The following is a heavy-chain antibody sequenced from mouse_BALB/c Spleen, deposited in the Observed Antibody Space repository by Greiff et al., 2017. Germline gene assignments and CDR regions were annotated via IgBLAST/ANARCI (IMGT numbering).Heavy chain of an antibody. V-gene: IGHV3-2*02. CDR3: ARVGDYDDAMDY. D-gene: IGHD2-4*01. CDR1: GYSITSDYA. J-gene: IGHJ4*01. Sequence: EVQLQESGPGLVKPSQSLSLTCTVTGYSITSDYAWNWIRQFPGNKLEWMGYISYSGSTSYNPSLKSRISITRDTSKNQFFLQLNSVTTEDTATYYCARVGDYDDAMDYWGQGTSVTVSS. CDR2: ISYSGST.